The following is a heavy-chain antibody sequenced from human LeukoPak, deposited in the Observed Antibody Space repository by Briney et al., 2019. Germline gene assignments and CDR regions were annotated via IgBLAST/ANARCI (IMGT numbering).Heavy chain of an antibody. CDR2: IYSGGST. CDR1: GFTVSSNY. Sequence: PGGSLRLSCAASGFTVSSNYMSWVRQAPGKGLEWVSVIYSGGSTYYADSVKGRFTISRDNSKNTLYLQLNSLRAEDTALYYCASGGEIGTYYFDSWGQGTLVTVSS. CDR3: ASGGEIGTYYFDS. J-gene: IGHJ4*02. V-gene: IGHV3-53*05. D-gene: IGHD2/OR15-2a*01.